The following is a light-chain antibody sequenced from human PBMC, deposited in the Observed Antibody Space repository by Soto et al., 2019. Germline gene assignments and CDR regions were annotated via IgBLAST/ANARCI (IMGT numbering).Light chain of an antibody. CDR3: SSYTGGNPSYF. V-gene: IGLV2-8*01. CDR1: SSDVGGYDY. CDR2: EVT. J-gene: IGLJ1*01. Sequence: QSALTQPPSASGSTGQSVTIYCTGTSSDVGGYDYVSWYQQHPGKAPKLMIYEVTIRPSGVSDRFSGSKSGNTASLTVSGLQAEDEADYYCSSYTGGNPSYFFGTGTKVTVL.